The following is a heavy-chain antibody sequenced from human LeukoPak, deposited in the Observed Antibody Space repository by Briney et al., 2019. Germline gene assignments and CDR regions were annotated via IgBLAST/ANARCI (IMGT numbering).Heavy chain of an antibody. CDR2: ISGDGITT. CDR1: GFTFNRYA. Sequence: GGSLRLSCAASGFTFNRYAMHWVRQAPGKGLEWVGLISGDGITTYYLDSVKGRFTISRDNSKNSLYLHMNSLRSENTALYYCAKDHVYGGADDWGQGTLVTVSS. V-gene: IGHV3-43*02. J-gene: IGHJ4*02. CDR3: AKDHVYGGADD. D-gene: IGHD4-23*01.